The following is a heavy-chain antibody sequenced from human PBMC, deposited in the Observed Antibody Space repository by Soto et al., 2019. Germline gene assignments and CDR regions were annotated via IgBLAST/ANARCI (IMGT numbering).Heavy chain of an antibody. CDR2: MNPNSGNT. CDR1: GYSFTSYD. V-gene: IGHV1-8*01. J-gene: IGHJ6*03. CDR3: AIRRSWYGYYYYYMDV. Sequence: ASVKVSCKASGYSFTSYDINWVRQDTGQGLEWMGWMNPNSGNTGYAQKFQGRVTMTRNTSISTAYMELSSLRSEDTAVYYCAIRRSWYGYYYYYMDVWGKGTTVTVSS. D-gene: IGHD6-13*01.